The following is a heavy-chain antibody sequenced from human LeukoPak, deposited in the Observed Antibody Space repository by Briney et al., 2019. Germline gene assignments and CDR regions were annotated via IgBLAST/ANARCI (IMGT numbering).Heavy chain of an antibody. D-gene: IGHD2-15*01. CDR1: GGSFSGYY. CDR3: ARRRARGGGRSLSNWFDP. V-gene: IGHV4-34*01. J-gene: IGHJ5*02. Sequence: SETLSLTCAVYGGSFSGYYWSWIRQPPGKGLEWIGEINHSGSTNYNPSLKSRVTISVDTSKNQFSLKLSSVTAADTAVYYCARRRARGGGRSLSNWFDPWGQGTLVTVSS. CDR2: INHSGST.